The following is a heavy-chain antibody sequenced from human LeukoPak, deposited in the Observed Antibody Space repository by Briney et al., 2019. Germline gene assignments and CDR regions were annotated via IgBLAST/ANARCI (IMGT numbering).Heavy chain of an antibody. CDR2: ISSNAGST. V-gene: IGHV3-64*01. CDR3: AKDSVRKSIVGPTTRGVNDY. Sequence: GGSLRLSCAASGFTFSSYAMHWVRQAPGKGLEYVSAISSNAGSTYYANSVKGRFTISRDNSKNTLYLQMNSLRPEDTAVYYCAKDSVRKSIVGPTTRGVNDYWGQGTLVTVSS. J-gene: IGHJ4*02. CDR1: GFTFSSYA. D-gene: IGHD1-26*01.